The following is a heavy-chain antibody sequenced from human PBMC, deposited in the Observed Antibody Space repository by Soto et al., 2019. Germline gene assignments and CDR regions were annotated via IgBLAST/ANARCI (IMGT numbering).Heavy chain of an antibody. Sequence: PWESLRIYFKSSGYSFTSYWIGWVRQMPGKGLEWMGRIDPSDSYTNYSPSFQGHVTISADKSISTAYLQWSSLKASDTAMYYCARRSAGYSSEIDYWGQGTLVTVSS. V-gene: IGHV5-10-1*01. CDR1: GYSFTSYW. D-gene: IGHD6-19*01. CDR2: IDPSDSYT. CDR3: ARRSAGYSSEIDY. J-gene: IGHJ4*02.